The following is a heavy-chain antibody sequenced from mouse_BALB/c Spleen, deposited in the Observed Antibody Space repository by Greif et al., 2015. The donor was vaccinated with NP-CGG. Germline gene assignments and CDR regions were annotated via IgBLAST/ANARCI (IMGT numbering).Heavy chain of an antibody. CDR1: GYTFTSYW. CDR3: AREGGFYYGNSDY. CDR2: IAPGSGST. V-gene: IGHV1S41*01. J-gene: IGHJ2*01. D-gene: IGHD2-1*01. Sequence: DLVKPGASVKLSCKASGYTFTSYWINWIKQRPGQGLEWIGRIAPGSGSTYYNEMFKGKATLTVDTSSSTAYIQLSSLSSEDSAVYFCAREGGFYYGNSDYWGQGTTLTVSS.